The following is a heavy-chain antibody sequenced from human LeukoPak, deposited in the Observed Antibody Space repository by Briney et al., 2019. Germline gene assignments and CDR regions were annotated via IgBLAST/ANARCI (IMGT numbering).Heavy chain of an antibody. V-gene: IGHV3-64*01. CDR3: ARSRGLDLHSYYYMDV. D-gene: IGHD3-10*01. CDR2: ITSNGGST. J-gene: IGHJ6*03. CDR1: GFTFSSYT. Sequence: GGSLRLSCAVSGFTFSSYTMHWVRQAPGKGLEYVSAITSNGGSTYYANSAKGRFTISRDNSKNTLYLQMGSLRVEDMAVYYCARSRGLDLHSYYYMDVWGKGTKVTVSS.